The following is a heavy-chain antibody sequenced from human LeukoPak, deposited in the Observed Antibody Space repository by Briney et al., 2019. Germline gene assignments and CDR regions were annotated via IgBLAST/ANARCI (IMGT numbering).Heavy chain of an antibody. D-gene: IGHD4-23*01. CDR2: INPSGSST. CDR3: ARSYGGNSGVTITDYYYYYMDV. Sequence: ASVKVSCKASGYTFTSYYMHWVRQAPGQGLEWMGIINPSGSSTSYAQKFQGRVTMTRDTSTSTVYMELSSLRSEDTAVYYCARSYGGNSGVTITDYYYYYMDVWGKGTTVTVSS. V-gene: IGHV1-46*01. J-gene: IGHJ6*03. CDR1: GYTFTSYY.